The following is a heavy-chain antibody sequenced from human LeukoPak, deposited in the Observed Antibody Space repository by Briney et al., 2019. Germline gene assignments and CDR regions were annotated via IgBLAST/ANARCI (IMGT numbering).Heavy chain of an antibody. V-gene: IGHV4-31*03. Sequence: SETLSLTCTGSDGSISSGGYYWSWIRQHPGKGLEWIGYIYYSGSTYYNPSLKSRVTISVDTSKNQFSLKLSSVTAADTAVYYCARGMVRGVRPYYGMDVWGQGTTVTVSS. D-gene: IGHD3-10*01. CDR1: DGSISSGGYY. CDR3: ARGMVRGVRPYYGMDV. CDR2: IYYSGST. J-gene: IGHJ6*02.